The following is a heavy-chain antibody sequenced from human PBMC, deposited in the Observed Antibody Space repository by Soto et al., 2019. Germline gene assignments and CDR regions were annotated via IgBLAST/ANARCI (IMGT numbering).Heavy chain of an antibody. V-gene: IGHV3-33*01. J-gene: IGHJ4*02. CDR1: GFTFSSYG. CDR3: ARGLTLWGIYYFDY. CDR2: IWYDGSNK. D-gene: IGHD3-16*01. Sequence: QVQLVESGGGVVQPGSSLRLSCAASGFTFSSYGMHWVRQAPGKGLEWVAVIWYDGSNKYYADSVKGRFTISRDNSKNTLYLQMNSLRAEDTAVYYCARGLTLWGIYYFDYWGQGTLVTVSS.